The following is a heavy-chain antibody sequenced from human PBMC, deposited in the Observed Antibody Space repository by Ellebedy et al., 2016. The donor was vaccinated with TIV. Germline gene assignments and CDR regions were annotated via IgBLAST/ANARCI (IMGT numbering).Heavy chain of an antibody. J-gene: IGHJ5*02. CDR3: ARGGSSTWHNWFDP. Sequence: MPSETLSLTCTVSGGSIRNYYCTWIRQPPGKGLEWIGHMYYSGSSNYNPSLKSRVTISVDTSKNQLSLQLRSVTAADTAVYYCARGGSSTWHNWFDPWGQGTLVTVSS. V-gene: IGHV4-59*01. CDR1: GGSIRNYY. D-gene: IGHD6-13*01. CDR2: MYYSGSS.